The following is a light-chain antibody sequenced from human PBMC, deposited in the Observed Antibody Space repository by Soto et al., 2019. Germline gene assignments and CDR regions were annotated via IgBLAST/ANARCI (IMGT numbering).Light chain of an antibody. CDR2: AAS. CDR3: QHYDNIPYS. J-gene: IGKJ2*03. Sequence: DTQMTQSPSSLSASVGDRVTITCQASQDISQYLNWYQHKPGKAPKLLIYAASNLETGVPSRFSGSGSATDFTFTISSLQPEDIATYYCQHYDNIPYSFGQGT. V-gene: IGKV1-33*01. CDR1: QDISQY.